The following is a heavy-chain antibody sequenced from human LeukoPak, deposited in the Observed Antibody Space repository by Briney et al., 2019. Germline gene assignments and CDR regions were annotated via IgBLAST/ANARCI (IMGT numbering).Heavy chain of an antibody. V-gene: IGHV4-34*01. CDR3: ARGGGSRSDAFDI. J-gene: IGHJ3*02. D-gene: IGHD6-13*01. Sequence: SETLSLTCTVSGGSISSYYWSWIRQPPGKGLEWIGEINHSGSTNYNPSLKSRVTISVDTSKNQFSLKLSSVTAADTAVYYCARGGGSRSDAFDIWGQGTMVTVSS. CDR2: INHSGST. CDR1: GGSISSYY.